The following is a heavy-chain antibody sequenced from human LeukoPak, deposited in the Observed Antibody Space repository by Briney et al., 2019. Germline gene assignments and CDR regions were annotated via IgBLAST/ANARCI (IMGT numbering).Heavy chain of an antibody. CDR1: GFTYTSYA. D-gene: IGHD5-18*01. V-gene: IGHV3-30*02. CDR2: IRYEGSNK. J-gene: IGHJ4*02. CDR3: AKSLRPGRGYSYGFDY. Sequence: GRSLRLSCAASGFTYTSYAMHWVRQPPDKALELVGFIRYEGSNKYYADSVKGRFTISRDKSKNTLYLQINRQRAEDTAVYYCAKSLRPGRGYSYGFDYWGQGTLVTASS.